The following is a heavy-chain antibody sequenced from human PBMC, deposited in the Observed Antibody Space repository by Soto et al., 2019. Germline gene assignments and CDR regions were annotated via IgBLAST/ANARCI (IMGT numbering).Heavy chain of an antibody. CDR1: GGSVSSGSYY. CDR3: AGDYGRYNWNSLYYYYGMDV. Sequence: PSETLSLTCTVSGGSVSSGSYYWSWIRQPPGKGLEWIGYIYYSGSTNYNPSLKSRVTISVDTSKNQFSLKLSSVTAADTAVYYCAGDYGRYNWNSLYYYYGMDVWGQGTTVTVSS. J-gene: IGHJ6*02. D-gene: IGHD1-7*01. CDR2: IYYSGST. V-gene: IGHV4-61*01.